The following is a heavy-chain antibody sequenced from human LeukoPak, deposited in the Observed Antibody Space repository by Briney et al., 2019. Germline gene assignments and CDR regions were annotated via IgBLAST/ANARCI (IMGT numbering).Heavy chain of an antibody. CDR1: GFTFSSYS. CDR2: ISSSSSYI. J-gene: IGHJ6*03. V-gene: IGHV3-21*01. Sequence: PGGSLRLSCAASGFTFSSYSMNWVRQAPGKGLEWVSSISSSSSYIYYADSVKGRFTISRDNAKNSLYLQMNSLRAEDTAVYYCARVYRQQLGRHYYYYMDVWGKGTTATVSS. D-gene: IGHD6-13*01. CDR3: ARVYRQQLGRHYYYYMDV.